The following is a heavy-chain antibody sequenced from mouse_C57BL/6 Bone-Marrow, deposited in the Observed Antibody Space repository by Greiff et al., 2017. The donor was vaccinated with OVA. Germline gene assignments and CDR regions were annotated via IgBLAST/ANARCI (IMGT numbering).Heavy chain of an antibody. V-gene: IGHV1-81*01. Sequence: QVQLQQSGAELARPGASVKLSCKASGYTFTSYGISWVKQRTGQGLEWIGEIYPRSGNTYYNEKFKGKATLTADKSSSTAYMGLRSLTSEASAVYFCAREYYGSSHWYFDVWGTGTTVTVSS. J-gene: IGHJ1*03. CDR2: IYPRSGNT. D-gene: IGHD1-1*01. CDR3: AREYYGSSHWYFDV. CDR1: GYTFTSYG.